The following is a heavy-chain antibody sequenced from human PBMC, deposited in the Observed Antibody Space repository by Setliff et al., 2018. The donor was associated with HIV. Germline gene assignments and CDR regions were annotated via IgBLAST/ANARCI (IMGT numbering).Heavy chain of an antibody. J-gene: IGHJ4*01. Sequence: TLSLPCSVSGDSIRGSGDYWSWVRQPAGKRPEWIGHIYVTGSTAYKPYLRGRATISLDTSKNQFSLKLTSVTAADTAVYFCARLSTGDLRLFEYWGHGALVTVSS. V-gene: IGHV4-61*09. CDR3: ARLSTGDLRLFEY. CDR2: IYVTGST. CDR1: GDSIRGSGDY. D-gene: IGHD4-17*01.